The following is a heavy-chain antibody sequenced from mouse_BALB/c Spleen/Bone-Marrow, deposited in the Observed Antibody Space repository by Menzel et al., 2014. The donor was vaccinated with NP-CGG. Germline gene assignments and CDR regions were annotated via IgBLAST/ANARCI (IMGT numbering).Heavy chain of an antibody. CDR3: AKNQGSFYYGSSHWYFDV. D-gene: IGHD1-1*01. CDR2: IWRGGST. J-gene: IGHJ1*01. Sequence: VQLQQSGHGLVQPSQSLSITCTVSGFSLTSYGVHWVRQSPGKGLEWLGVIWRGGSTDYNAAFMSRLSITKDNSKSQVFFKMNSLQADDTAIYYCAKNQGSFYYGSSHWYFDVWGAGTTVTVSS. CDR1: GFSLTSYG. V-gene: IGHV2-5*01.